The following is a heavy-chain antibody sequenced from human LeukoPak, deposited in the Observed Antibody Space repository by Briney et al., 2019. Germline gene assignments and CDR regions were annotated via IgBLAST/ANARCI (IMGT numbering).Heavy chain of an antibody. CDR1: GYIFPGYY. V-gene: IGHV1-2*02. Sequence: ASVKVSCKASGYIFPGYYIHWVRQAPGQGLEWMGWINPNSGGTNYAQKFQGRVTMTRDTSISTAYMELSRLRSDDTAVYYCARDSVGPFDYWGQGTLVTVSS. J-gene: IGHJ4*02. D-gene: IGHD4-23*01. CDR2: INPNSGGT. CDR3: ARDSVGPFDY.